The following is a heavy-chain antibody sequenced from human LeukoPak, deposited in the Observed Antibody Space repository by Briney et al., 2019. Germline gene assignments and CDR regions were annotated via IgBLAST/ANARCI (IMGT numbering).Heavy chain of an antibody. Sequence: SETLSLTCTVSGDSVSSGSSYWSWIRQPPGEGLQWLGYIYHSGSTNYNPSLNSRVTISVDTSKNQFSLKLSSVTTADTAVYYCARGSAWYFVYWGQGTLVTVSS. CDR1: GDSVSSGSSY. V-gene: IGHV4-61*01. D-gene: IGHD6-19*01. CDR2: IYHSGST. CDR3: ARGSAWYFVY. J-gene: IGHJ4*02.